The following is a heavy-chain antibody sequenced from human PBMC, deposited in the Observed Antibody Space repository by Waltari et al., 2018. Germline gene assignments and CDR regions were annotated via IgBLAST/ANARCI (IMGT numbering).Heavy chain of an antibody. D-gene: IGHD3-3*01. J-gene: IGHJ4*01. CDR3: ARGGIRFLDYDY. CDR2: IKQDGSEK. CDR1: GFTFSIYW. Sequence: ELQLVESGGGLVQPGGSLRLSCAASGFTFSIYWMSWVRQAPGKGLEWVGNIKQDGSEKYYVDSVKGRFTISRDNAKNSLYLQMNSLRAEDTAVYYCARGGIRFLDYDYWGQGTLVTVSS. V-gene: IGHV3-7*01.